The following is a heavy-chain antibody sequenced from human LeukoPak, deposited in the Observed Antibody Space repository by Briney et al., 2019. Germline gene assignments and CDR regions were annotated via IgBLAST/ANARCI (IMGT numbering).Heavy chain of an antibody. J-gene: IGHJ3*02. Sequence: PSETLSLTCAVSGYSISSGYYWGWIRQPPGKGLEWIGSIYHSGSTYYNPSLKSRVTISVDTSKNQFSLKLSSVTAADTAVYYCARPIPAAGTGAFDIWGQGTMVTVSS. CDR3: ARPIPAAGTGAFDI. V-gene: IGHV4-38-2*01. CDR2: IYHSGST. D-gene: IGHD6-13*01. CDR1: GYSISSGYY.